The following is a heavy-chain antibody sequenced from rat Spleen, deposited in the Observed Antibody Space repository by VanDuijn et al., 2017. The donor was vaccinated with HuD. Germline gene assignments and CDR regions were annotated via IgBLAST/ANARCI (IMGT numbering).Heavy chain of an antibody. CDR2: IWSNGDT. D-gene: IGHD1-4*01. J-gene: IGHJ4*01. CDR1: GFSLTSYN. V-gene: IGHV2-41*01. Sequence: QVQLKESGPGLVQPSQTLSLTCTVAGFSLTSYNVHWVRQPPGKGLEWMGVIWSNGDTHYNSVIKSRLNISRDTSKDQVFLKMNSLQTEDTAVYFCASGIHDYWGQGASVTVSS. CDR3: ASGIHDY.